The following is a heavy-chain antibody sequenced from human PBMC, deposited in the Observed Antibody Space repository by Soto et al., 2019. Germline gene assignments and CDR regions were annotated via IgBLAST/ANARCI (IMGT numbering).Heavy chain of an antibody. V-gene: IGHV4-59*12. CDR1: GASINTYY. CDR3: ATAPIGDSSGYRFDY. Sequence: SETLSLTCTVSGASINTYYWSWIRQPPGKGLEWIGYISDTGSTNYNPSLKSRVTISGDTSKNLVSLKLNSVTAADTAVYYCATAPIGDSSGYRFDYWGQGTLVTVSS. J-gene: IGHJ4*02. D-gene: IGHD3-22*01. CDR2: ISDTGST.